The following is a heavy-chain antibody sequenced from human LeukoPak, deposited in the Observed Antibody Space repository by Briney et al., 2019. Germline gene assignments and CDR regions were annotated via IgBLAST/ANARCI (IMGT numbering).Heavy chain of an antibody. CDR3: AKGADYYGSGSYYKYFDY. D-gene: IGHD3-10*01. CDR1: GFTFSSYG. J-gene: IGHJ4*02. Sequence: PGGSLRLSCAASGFTFSSYGMSWVRQPPGKGLEWVAVISYDGSNKYYADSVKGRFTISRDNSKNTLYLQMNSLRAEDTAVYYCAKGADYYGSGSYYKYFDYWGQGTLVTVSS. CDR2: ISYDGSNK. V-gene: IGHV3-30*18.